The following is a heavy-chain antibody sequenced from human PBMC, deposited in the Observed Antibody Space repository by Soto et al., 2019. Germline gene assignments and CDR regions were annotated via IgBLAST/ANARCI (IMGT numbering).Heavy chain of an antibody. CDR1: GYTFTGYY. CDR2: IDPHSDDT. D-gene: IGHD3-16*02. J-gene: IGHJ5*02. V-gene: IGHV1-2*02. Sequence: ASVKVSCKTSGYTFTGYYIHWVRQAPGQGPEWMGWIDPHSDDTHYSEKFLGRITMTRDTSIDTGFMDLSRLRADDTAVYYSARVYPTYLIRHTPTIPVFDPWGQGSLVTVSS. CDR3: ARVYPTYLIRHTPTIPVFDP.